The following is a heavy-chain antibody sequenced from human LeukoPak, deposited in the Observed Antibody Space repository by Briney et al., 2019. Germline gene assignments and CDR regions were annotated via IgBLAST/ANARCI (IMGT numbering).Heavy chain of an antibody. J-gene: IGHJ4*02. CDR2: IIPIFGTA. CDR3: ARDLTHDYLRRGHFDY. Sequence: SVKVSCKASGGTFSSYAISWVRQAPGQGLEWMGRIIPIFGTANHAQKFQGRVTITTDESTSTAYMELSSLRSEDTAVYYCARDLTHDYLRRGHFDYWGQGTLVTVSS. D-gene: IGHD4-11*01. V-gene: IGHV1-69*05. CDR1: GGTFSSYA.